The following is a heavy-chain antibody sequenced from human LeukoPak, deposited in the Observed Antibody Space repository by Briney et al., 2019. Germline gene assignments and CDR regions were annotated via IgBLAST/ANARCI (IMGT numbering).Heavy chain of an antibody. CDR2: ISGSGGST. V-gene: IGHV3-23*01. Sequence: GGSLRLSCAASGFTFSSYAMSWVRQAPGKGLEWVSLISGSGGSTYHADSVKGRFTISRDNAKNSLYLQMNSLRAEDTAVYYCARCTTGKTFGSLREIKKSREIDYWGQGTLVTVSS. CDR1: GFTFSSYA. D-gene: IGHD1-1*01. CDR3: ARCTTGKTFGSLREIKKSREIDY. J-gene: IGHJ4*02.